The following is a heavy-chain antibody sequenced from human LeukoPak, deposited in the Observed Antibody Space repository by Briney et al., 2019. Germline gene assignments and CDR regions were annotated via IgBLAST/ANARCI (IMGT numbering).Heavy chain of an antibody. CDR2: IRYDGSNK. CDR3: ATTLDYYDSSGYFYFDY. J-gene: IGHJ4*02. Sequence: GSLRLSCAASGFTFSSYGMHWVRQAPGKGLEWVAFIRYDGSNKYYADSVKGRFTISRDNSKNTLYLQMNSLRAEDTAVYYCATTLDYYDSSGYFYFDYWGQGTLVTVSS. V-gene: IGHV3-30*02. CDR1: GFTFSSYG. D-gene: IGHD3-22*01.